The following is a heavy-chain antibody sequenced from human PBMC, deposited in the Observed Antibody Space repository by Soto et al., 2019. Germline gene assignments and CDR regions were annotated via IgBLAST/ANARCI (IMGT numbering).Heavy chain of an antibody. CDR1: GGSIRSGGNY. Sequence: TLSLTCTVSGGSIRSGGNYWSWIRQHPGKGLEWIGYIYYSVSTYYNPSLKSRVTISIDTSKNQFSLNLTSVTAADTAVYYCAREVYYDMSDGMDVWGQGTTVTVSS. CDR3: AREVYYDMSDGMDV. D-gene: IGHD3-9*01. CDR2: IYYSVST. J-gene: IGHJ6*02. V-gene: IGHV4-31*03.